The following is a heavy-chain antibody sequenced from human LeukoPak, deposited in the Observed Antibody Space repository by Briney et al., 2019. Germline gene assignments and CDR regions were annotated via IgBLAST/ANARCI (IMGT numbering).Heavy chain of an antibody. J-gene: IGHJ6*02. CDR1: GGTFSSYA. Sequence: SVKVSCKASGGTFSSYAISWVRQAPGQGLEWMGRIIPILGIANYAQKFQGRVTITADKSTSTAYMELSSLRSEDTAVYYCARDRLVRGVKEDYYYYGMDVWGQGTTVTVSS. CDR3: ARDRLVRGVKEDYYYYGMDV. V-gene: IGHV1-69*04. D-gene: IGHD3-10*01. CDR2: IIPILGIA.